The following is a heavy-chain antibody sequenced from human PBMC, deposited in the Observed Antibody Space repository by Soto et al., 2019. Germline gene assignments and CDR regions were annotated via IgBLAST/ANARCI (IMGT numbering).Heavy chain of an antibody. CDR3: ARDQTDSGGYSDS. V-gene: IGHV3-33*01. J-gene: IGHJ4*02. Sequence: PGGSLRLSCEASGFTFSSYGMHWVRQAPGKGLEWVAIIWNDGSNEYYADSVKGRFTISRDNSKNTLYLQVSNLRAEDTAVYFCARDQTDSGGYSDSWGPGTLVTVSS. CDR2: IWNDGSNE. CDR1: GFTFSSYG. D-gene: IGHD3-22*01.